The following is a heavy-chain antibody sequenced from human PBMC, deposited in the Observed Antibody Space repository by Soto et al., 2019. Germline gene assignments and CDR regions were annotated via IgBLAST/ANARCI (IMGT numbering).Heavy chain of an antibody. Sequence: ETLSLTCTVSGGSISSYYWSWIRQPPGKGLEWFGYIYYSGSTNYNPSLKSRVTISVDTSKNQFSLKLSSVTAADTAVYYCASVTQGYCSGGSCLFYYYMDVWGKGTTVTVSS. CDR2: IYYSGST. CDR3: ASVTQGYCSGGSCLFYYYMDV. D-gene: IGHD2-15*01. J-gene: IGHJ6*03. V-gene: IGHV4-59*01. CDR1: GGSISSYY.